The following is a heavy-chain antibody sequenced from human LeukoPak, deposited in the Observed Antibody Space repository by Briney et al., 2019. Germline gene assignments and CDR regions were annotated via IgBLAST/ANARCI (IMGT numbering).Heavy chain of an antibody. CDR2: IIPIFGTA. CDR3: ARGAAAGT. J-gene: IGHJ4*02. D-gene: IGHD6-13*01. CDR1: GGTFSSYA. V-gene: IGHV1-69*05. Sequence: SVKVSCKASGGTFSSYAISWVRQAPGQGLEWMGGIIPIFGTANYAQKFQGRVTITTDESTSTAYMELRSLRSDDTAVYYCARGAAAGTWGQGTLVTVSS.